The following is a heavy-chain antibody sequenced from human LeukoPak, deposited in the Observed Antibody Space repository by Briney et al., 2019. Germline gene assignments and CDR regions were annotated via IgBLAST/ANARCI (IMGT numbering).Heavy chain of an antibody. D-gene: IGHD1-26*01. J-gene: IGHJ3*02. CDR1: GFTFSSYS. CDR3: ARDEWELNAFDI. V-gene: IGHV3-21*01. Sequence: PGGSLRLSCAASGFTFSSYSMNWVRQAPGKGLEWVSSISSSSSYIYYADSVKGRFTISRDNAKNSLYLQMNSLRAEDTAVYYCARDEWELNAFDIWGQGTMVTVSS. CDR2: ISSSSSYI.